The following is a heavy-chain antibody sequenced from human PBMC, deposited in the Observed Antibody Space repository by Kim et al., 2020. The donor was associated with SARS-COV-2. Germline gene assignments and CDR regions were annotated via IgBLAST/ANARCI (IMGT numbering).Heavy chain of an antibody. V-gene: IGHV1-69*13. CDR2: IIPIFGTA. D-gene: IGHD3-3*01. CDR3: ARSDFWSGYYLSSRRPSGWFDP. J-gene: IGHJ5*02. Sequence: SVKVSCKASGGTFSSYAISWVRQAPGQGLEWMGGIIPIFGTANYAQKFQGRVTITADESTSTAYMELSSLRSEDTAVYYCARSDFWSGYYLSSRRPSGWFDPWGQGTLVTVSS. CDR1: GGTFSSYA.